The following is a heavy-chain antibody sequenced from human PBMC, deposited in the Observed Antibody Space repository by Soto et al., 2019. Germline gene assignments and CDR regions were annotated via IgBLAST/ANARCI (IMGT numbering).Heavy chain of an antibody. CDR3: ARGGDIVVVVAANHYYYGMDV. CDR2: IIPIFGTA. Sequence: QVQLVQSGAEVKKPGSSVKVSCKASGGTFSSYAISWVRQAPGQGLEWMGGIIPIFGTANYAQKFQGRVTITADESTSTAYMELSSPRSEDTAVYYCARGGDIVVVVAANHYYYGMDVWGQGTTVTVSS. J-gene: IGHJ6*02. V-gene: IGHV1-69*01. CDR1: GGTFSSYA. D-gene: IGHD2-15*01.